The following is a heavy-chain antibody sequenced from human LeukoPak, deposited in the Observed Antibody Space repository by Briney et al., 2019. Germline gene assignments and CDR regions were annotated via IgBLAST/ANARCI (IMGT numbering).Heavy chain of an antibody. CDR2: INHSGST. Sequence: PSETLSLTCAVYSGSFSGYYWSWIRQPPRKGLEWIGEINHSGSTNYNPSLKSRVTISVDTSKNQFSLKLSSVTAADTAVYYCARGRKKFDYWGQGTLVTVSS. CDR3: ARGRKKFDY. J-gene: IGHJ4*02. V-gene: IGHV4-34*01. CDR1: SGSFSGYY.